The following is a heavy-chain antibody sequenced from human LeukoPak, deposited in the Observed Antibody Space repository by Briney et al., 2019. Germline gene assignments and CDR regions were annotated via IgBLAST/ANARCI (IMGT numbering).Heavy chain of an antibody. J-gene: IGHJ5*02. Sequence: ASVKVACKAYGGTFSSYAISWVRQAPGQGLEWMGWINPNSGGTNYAQKFQGRVTVTRDTSISTAYMELSRLRSDDTAVYYCAREEDYYDSSGYRNWFDPWGQGTLVTVSS. V-gene: IGHV1-2*02. CDR3: AREEDYYDSSGYRNWFDP. D-gene: IGHD3-22*01. CDR2: INPNSGGT. CDR1: GGTFSSYA.